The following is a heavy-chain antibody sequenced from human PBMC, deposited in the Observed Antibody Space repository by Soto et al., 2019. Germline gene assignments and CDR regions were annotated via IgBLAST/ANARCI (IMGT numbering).Heavy chain of an antibody. Sequence: QVQLVESGGGVVQPGRSLRLSCAASGFTFSSYAMHWVRQAPGKGLEWVAVISYDGSNKYYADSVKRRFTISRDNSKKXXYLQMNSLRAEDTAVYYCARCAYTAMADYYCGMDVWGQGTTVTVSS. V-gene: IGHV3-30-3*01. J-gene: IGHJ6*02. CDR2: ISYDGSNK. D-gene: IGHD5-18*01. CDR3: ARCAYTAMADYYCGMDV. CDR1: GFTFSSYA.